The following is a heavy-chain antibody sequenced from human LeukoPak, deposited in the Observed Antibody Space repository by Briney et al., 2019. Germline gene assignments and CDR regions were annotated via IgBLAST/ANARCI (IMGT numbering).Heavy chain of an antibody. Sequence: GGSLRLSCAASGFTFSSYAMSWVRQAPGKGLEWVSAISGSGGSTYYADSVKGRFTISRDNSKNTLYLQMNSLRAGDTAVYYCAKDREASLWFRELLAYFDYWGQGTLVTVSS. V-gene: IGHV3-23*01. CDR1: GFTFSSYA. J-gene: IGHJ4*02. CDR3: AKDREASLWFRELLAYFDY. D-gene: IGHD3-10*01. CDR2: ISGSGGST.